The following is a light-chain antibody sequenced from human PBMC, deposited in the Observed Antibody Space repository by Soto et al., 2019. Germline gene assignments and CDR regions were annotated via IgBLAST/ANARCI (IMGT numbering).Light chain of an antibody. J-gene: IGKJ2*01. CDR2: TTS. CDR3: QQSFTTPYT. V-gene: IGKV1-39*01. CDR1: QTIAMY. Sequence: DIQMTQSPSSLSASVGDRVTITCRASQTIAMYVNWFQQKPGKAPKPLIYTTSSLQSGVPPRFSGSGSETDFTLTISRLQPEDSATDYCQQSFTTPYTFGQGTMLEIK.